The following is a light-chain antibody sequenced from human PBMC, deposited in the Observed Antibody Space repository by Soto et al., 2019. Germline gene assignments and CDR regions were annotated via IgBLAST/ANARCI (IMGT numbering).Light chain of an antibody. J-gene: IGKJ1*01. CDR1: QSVGES. Sequence: EIVLTQSPGTLSLSPGEGATLSFSASQSVGESLVWYQQKPGQAPRLLIYRVFNRATGIPDRFSGSGSGTDFTLTISRLEPEDFAVYYCQQFGGSPRTFGRGTKV. V-gene: IGKV3-20*01. CDR3: QQFGGSPRT. CDR2: RVF.